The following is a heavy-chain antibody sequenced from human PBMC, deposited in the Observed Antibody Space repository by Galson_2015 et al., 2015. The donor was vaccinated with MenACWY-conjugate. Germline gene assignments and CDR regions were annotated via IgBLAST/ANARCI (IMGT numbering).Heavy chain of an antibody. V-gene: IGHV1-3*01. D-gene: IGHD6-19*01. Sequence: SVKVSCKASGYTFTTYAIHWVRQAPGQRLKWMGWINVGNGNTKYSQKFQGRFTITRDTSASTAYMELSSLRFEDTAVYYCARDLVSGTYDYWGQGTLVTVSS. CDR2: INVGNGNT. CDR1: GYTFTTYA. CDR3: ARDLVSGTYDY. J-gene: IGHJ4*02.